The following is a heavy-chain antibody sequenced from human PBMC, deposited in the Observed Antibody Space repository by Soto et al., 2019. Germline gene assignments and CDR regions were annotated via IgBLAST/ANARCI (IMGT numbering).Heavy chain of an antibody. Sequence: QVQLVQSGAEVKKPGASVKVSCKASGYTFTSYAMHWVRQAPGQRLEWMGWINAGNGNTKYSQKFQGRVTITRDTSASTAYMELSSLRSEDTAVYYCASSTKGYCSGGSCNGAIDYWGQGTLVTVSS. J-gene: IGHJ4*02. V-gene: IGHV1-3*01. CDR3: ASSTKGYCSGGSCNGAIDY. CDR1: GYTFTSYA. D-gene: IGHD2-15*01. CDR2: INAGNGNT.